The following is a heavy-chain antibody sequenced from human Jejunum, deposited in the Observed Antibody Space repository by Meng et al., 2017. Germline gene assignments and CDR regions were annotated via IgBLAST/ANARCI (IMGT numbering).Heavy chain of an antibody. V-gene: IGHV4-39*01. J-gene: IGHJ5*02. CDR1: GGSINTNTYY. CDR2: VYYTGRT. CDR3: ARAKVTPMGYWFDP. Sequence: QLQVQGSGPGRVKPSESRSLTCTVSGGSINTNTYYWDWIRQPPGKGMEWIGSVYYTGRTFYNPSLKSRVTISLDTSKNQFSLNLRSVAAADTAVYYCARAKVTPMGYWFDPWGQGTLVTVSS. D-gene: IGHD2-21*02.